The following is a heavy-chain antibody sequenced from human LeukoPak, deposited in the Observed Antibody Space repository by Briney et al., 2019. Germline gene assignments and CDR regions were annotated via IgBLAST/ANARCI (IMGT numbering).Heavy chain of an antibody. D-gene: IGHD6-13*01. CDR2: INHSGST. CDR1: GGSFSGYY. J-gene: IGHJ2*01. CDR3: ARVQSSRRRNQTLSWYFDL. V-gene: IGHV4-34*01. Sequence: SETLSLTCAVYGGSFSGYYWSWIRQPPGKGLEWIGEINHSGSTNYNPSLKSRVTISVDTSKNQFSLKLSSVTAADTAVYYCARVQSSRRRNQTLSWYFDLWGRGTLVTVSS.